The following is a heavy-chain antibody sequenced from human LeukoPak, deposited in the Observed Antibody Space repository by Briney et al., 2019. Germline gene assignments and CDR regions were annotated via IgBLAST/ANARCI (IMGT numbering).Heavy chain of an antibody. CDR1: GGSISSYY. D-gene: IGHD6-19*01. Sequence: SETLSLTCTVSGGSISSYYWSWIRQPPGKGLEWIGYIYYSGSTNYNPSLKSRVTISVDTSKNQFSLKLSSVTAADTAVYYCARDAIAVAGTYYYYYGMDVWGKGTTATVSS. CDR3: ARDAIAVAGTYYYYYGMDV. CDR2: IYYSGST. J-gene: IGHJ6*04. V-gene: IGHV4-59*01.